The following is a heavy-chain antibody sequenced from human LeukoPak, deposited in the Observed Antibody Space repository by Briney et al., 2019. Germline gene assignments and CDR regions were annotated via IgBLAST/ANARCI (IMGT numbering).Heavy chain of an antibody. D-gene: IGHD2-2*01. V-gene: IGHV4-38-2*02. J-gene: IGHJ4*02. CDR2: IYHSGST. CDR3: ARVGIVVVPTTIPRPTYYFDY. CDR1: GYSVSSGYY. Sequence: PSETLSLTXTASGYSVSSGYYWGWIRQPPGKGLEWIGSIYHSGSTYYNPSLKSRVTISVDTSKNQFSLKLSSVTAADTAVYYCARVGIVVVPTTIPRPTYYFDYWGQGTLVTVPS.